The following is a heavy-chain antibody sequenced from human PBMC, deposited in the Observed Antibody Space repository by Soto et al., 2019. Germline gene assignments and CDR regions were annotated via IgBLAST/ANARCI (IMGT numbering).Heavy chain of an antibody. D-gene: IGHD3-9*01. CDR2: IFYSGST. V-gene: IGHV4-59*02. CDR3: ARDQSPPFEGFDP. J-gene: IGHJ5*02. Sequence: SETLSLTCTVSGGSVNSYYWSWIRQPPGKGLEWIGYIFYSGSTKSNPSLKSRVTISVDTSKNQFSLKLSSVTAADTAVYYCARDQSPPFEGFDPWGQGTLVTVSS. CDR1: GGSVNSYY.